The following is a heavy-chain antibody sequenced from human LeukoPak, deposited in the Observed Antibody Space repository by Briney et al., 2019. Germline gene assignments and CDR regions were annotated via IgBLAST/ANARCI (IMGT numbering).Heavy chain of an antibody. CDR3: ARAYCSSTSCYRYRWFYWFDP. J-gene: IGHJ5*02. CDR2: MNPNSGNT. V-gene: IGHV1-18*01. Sequence: ASVKVSCKASGYTFTSYDINWVRQATGQGLEWMGWMNPNSGNTNYAQKLQGRVTMTTDTSTSTAYMELRSLRSDDTAVYYCARAYCSSTSCYRYRWFYWFDPWGQGTLVTVSS. CDR1: GYTFTSYD. D-gene: IGHD2-2*02.